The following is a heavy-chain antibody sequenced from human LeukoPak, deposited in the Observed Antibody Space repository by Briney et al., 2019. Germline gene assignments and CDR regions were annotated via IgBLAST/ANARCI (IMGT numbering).Heavy chain of an antibody. J-gene: IGHJ5*02. V-gene: IGHV1-8*01. CDR2: VHPDNGNT. CDR3: ATGPRNDP. Sequence: ASVTVSCTTSGYPFTKWEINWVRQAAGQGLEWLGWVHPDNGNTYYAQRFRGRVTMSRDTSTTTAYMELSGLRSNDTAVYFCATGPRNDPWGQGTLVTVSS. CDR1: GYPFTKWE. D-gene: IGHD1-14*01.